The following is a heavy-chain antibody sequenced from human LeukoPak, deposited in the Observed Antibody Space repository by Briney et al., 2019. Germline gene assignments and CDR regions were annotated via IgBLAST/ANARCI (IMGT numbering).Heavy chain of an antibody. V-gene: IGHV4-34*01. J-gene: IGHJ5*02. Sequence: SETLSLTCAVYGGSFSGDFWSWIRQPPGKGLEWIGEINHSGSTNYNPSLKSRVTISVDTSKNQFSLKLSSVTAADTAVYYCARLRFTMIETWGQGTLVTVSS. D-gene: IGHD3-22*01. CDR3: ARLRFTMIET. CDR2: INHSGST. CDR1: GGSFSGDF.